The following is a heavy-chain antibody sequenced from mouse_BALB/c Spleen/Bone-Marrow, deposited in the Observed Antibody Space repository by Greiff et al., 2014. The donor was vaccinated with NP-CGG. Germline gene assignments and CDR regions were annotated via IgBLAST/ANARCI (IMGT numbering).Heavy chain of an antibody. CDR1: GYSITSGYY. V-gene: IGHV3-6*02. Sequence: SLTCSVTGYSITSGYYWNLIRQFPGNKLEWMGYLRYDGSNNYNPSLQNRISTTRDTAKNQFFLKLSSGTKEETATFYGARGLITTVVLFAYGGQGTLVTVSA. CDR2: LRYDGSN. CDR3: ARGLITTVVLFAY. J-gene: IGHJ3*01. D-gene: IGHD1-1*01.